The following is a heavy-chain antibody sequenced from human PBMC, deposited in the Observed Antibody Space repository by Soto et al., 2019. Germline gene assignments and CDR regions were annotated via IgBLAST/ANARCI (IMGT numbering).Heavy chain of an antibody. V-gene: IGHV1-69*13. CDR1: GGTFSSYA. D-gene: IGHD5-12*01. J-gene: IGHJ4*02. Sequence: SVKVSCKASGGTFSSYAISWVRQAPGQGLEWMGGIIPIFGTANYAQKFQGRVTITADESTSTAYMELTSVTAADTAVYYCAREVRSGYEFDSWGQGTLVTVSS. CDR3: AREVRSGYEFDS. CDR2: IIPIFGTA.